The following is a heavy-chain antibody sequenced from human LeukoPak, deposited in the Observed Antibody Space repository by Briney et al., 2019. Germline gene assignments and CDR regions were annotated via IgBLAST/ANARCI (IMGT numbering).Heavy chain of an antibody. CDR1: GFTFDDYA. CDR2: ISGDTGST. J-gene: IGHJ4*02. Sequence: PGGSLRLSCAASGFTFDDYAMHWVRQAPGKGLEWVSLISGDTGSTYYADSLKGRFTISRDNAKNSLYLQMNSLRAEDTGVYYCARDPPDYWGQGILVTVSS. CDR3: ARDPPDY. V-gene: IGHV3-43*02.